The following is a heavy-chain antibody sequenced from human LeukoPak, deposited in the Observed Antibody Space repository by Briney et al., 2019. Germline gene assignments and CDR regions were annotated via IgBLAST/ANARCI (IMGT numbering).Heavy chain of an antibody. CDR3: ARGGFGFPDDAFDI. D-gene: IGHD3-10*01. Sequence: GAAVQVSCKASGYTFTSYGISWVRQAPGQGLEWMGWISAYNGNTNYAQKLQGRVTMTTDTSTSTAYMELRSLRSDDTAVYYCARGGFGFPDDAFDIWGQGTIVTVSS. V-gene: IGHV1-18*04. J-gene: IGHJ3*02. CDR2: ISAYNGNT. CDR1: GYTFTSYG.